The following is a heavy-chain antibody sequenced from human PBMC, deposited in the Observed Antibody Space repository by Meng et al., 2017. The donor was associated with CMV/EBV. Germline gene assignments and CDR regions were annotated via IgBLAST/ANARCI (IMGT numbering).Heavy chain of an antibody. Sequence: GSLRLSCAVYGGPFSGYYWSWIRQPPGKGPEWIGEANHSGSTNDNPSLKSRVTISVDTSKNQFSLKLSSVTAADTAVYYCARRVRASPYYYDSSGYYPHWGQGTLVTVSS. CDR2: ANHSGST. D-gene: IGHD3-22*01. CDR3: ARRVRASPYYYDSSGYYPH. CDR1: GGPFSGYY. V-gene: IGHV4-34*01. J-gene: IGHJ4*02.